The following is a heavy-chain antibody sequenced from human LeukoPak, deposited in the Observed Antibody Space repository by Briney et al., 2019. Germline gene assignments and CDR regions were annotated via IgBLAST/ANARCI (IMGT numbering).Heavy chain of an antibody. D-gene: IGHD2-8*01. J-gene: IGHJ4*01. CDR2: ISSSGSTI. V-gene: IGHV3-48*03. Sequence: GGSLRLSCAASGFTFSSYEMNWVRQAPGKGLEWVSYISSSGSTIYYADSVKGRFTISRDNAKNSLYLQMSSLRPEDTALYYCSTDPRLLMYWGHGTLVTVSS. CDR1: GFTFSSYE. CDR3: STDPRLLMY.